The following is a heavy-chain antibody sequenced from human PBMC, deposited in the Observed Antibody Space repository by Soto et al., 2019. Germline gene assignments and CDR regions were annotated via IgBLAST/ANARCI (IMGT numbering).Heavy chain of an antibody. J-gene: IGHJ4*02. CDR1: GFTFSSYS. V-gene: IGHV3-21*01. D-gene: IGHD4-17*01. CDR3: ARDRDYGDYAFDY. CDR2: ISSSSSYI. Sequence: SGGSLRLSCAASGFTFSSYSMNWVRQAPGKGLEWVSSISSSSSYIYYADSVKGRFTISRDNAKNSLYLQMNSLRAEDTAVYYCARDRDYGDYAFDYWGQGTLVTVSS.